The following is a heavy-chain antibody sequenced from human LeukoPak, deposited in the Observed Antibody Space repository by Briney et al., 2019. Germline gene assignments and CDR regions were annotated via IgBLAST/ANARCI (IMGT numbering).Heavy chain of an antibody. Sequence: GGSLRLSCVGSGFTFSDTWMNWVRQTPGKGLEWVGRSKREIDGGTTEYAAPAKGRFTISRDDSKTTAYLQMNSLKIEDTAVYYCVADYGGSDGGWRYGMDVWGQGTTVTVSS. CDR2: SKREIDGGTT. CDR3: VADYGGSDGGWRYGMDV. J-gene: IGHJ6*02. CDR1: GFTFSDTW. V-gene: IGHV3-15*07. D-gene: IGHD5-12*01.